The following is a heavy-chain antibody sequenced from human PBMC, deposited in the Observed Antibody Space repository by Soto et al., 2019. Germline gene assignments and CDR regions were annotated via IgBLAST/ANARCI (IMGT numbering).Heavy chain of an antibody. J-gene: IGHJ4*02. V-gene: IGHV3-15*07. D-gene: IGHD3-10*01. Sequence: VHLVESGGGLVKPGVSLRLSCAASGFTVSNAWMNWVRQAPGKGLEWVGRIKSKTEGGTTDYAAPVKGRFTISRDDSKNTLYLQMNSLKTEDTAVYYGTNSYYYGSGRSTVDYWGQVTLVTVSS. CDR1: GFTVSNAW. CDR2: IKSKTEGGTT. CDR3: TNSYYYGSGRSTVDY.